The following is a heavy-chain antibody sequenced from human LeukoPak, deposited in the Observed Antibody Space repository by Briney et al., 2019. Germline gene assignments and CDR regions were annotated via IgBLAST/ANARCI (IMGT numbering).Heavy chain of an antibody. Sequence: GGSLRLSCAASGFTFRNYWLSWVRQAPGKGLEWVAFIRYDGSNKYYADSVKGRFTISRDNSKNTLYLQMNSLRAEDTAVYYCAKDKDNNHSKNRNTLGPWGQGTLVTVSS. CDR3: AKDKDNNHSKNRNTLGP. CDR1: GFTFRNYW. V-gene: IGHV3-30*02. CDR2: IRYDGSNK. D-gene: IGHD3-16*02. J-gene: IGHJ5*02.